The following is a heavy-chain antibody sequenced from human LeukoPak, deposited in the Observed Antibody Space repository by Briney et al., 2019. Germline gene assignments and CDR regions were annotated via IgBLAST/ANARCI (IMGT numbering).Heavy chain of an antibody. CDR2: IKQDGSEK. D-gene: IGHD6-6*01. CDR1: GFTFSRYW. J-gene: IGHJ4*02. CDR3: ARDPASVPFDY. V-gene: IGHV3-7*01. Sequence: GGSLRLSCAASGFTFSRYWMSWVRQAPGKGLEWVANIKQDGSEKYSVDSVRGRFTISRDNAKNSLYLEMSSLRAEDTAVYYCARDPASVPFDYWGQGTLVTVSS.